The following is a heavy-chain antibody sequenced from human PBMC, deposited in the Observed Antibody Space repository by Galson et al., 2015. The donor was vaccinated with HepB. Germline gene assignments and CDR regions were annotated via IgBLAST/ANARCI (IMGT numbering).Heavy chain of an antibody. J-gene: IGHJ4*02. CDR1: GGSISSSSYY. CDR3: ARLSRWLAGFDY. D-gene: IGHD5-12*01. V-gene: IGHV4-39*01. CDR2: IHYSGST. Sequence: ETLSLTCTVSGGSISSSSYYWGWIRQPPGKGLEWIGSIHYSGSTYYNPSLKSPVTISVDTSKNQSSLKMCSVTAADTAVYYCARLSRWLAGFDYWGQGTLVTVSS.